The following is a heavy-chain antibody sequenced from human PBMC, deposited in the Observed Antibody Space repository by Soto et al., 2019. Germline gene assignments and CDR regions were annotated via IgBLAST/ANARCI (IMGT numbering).Heavy chain of an antibody. J-gene: IGHJ6*03. CDR3: ARESGGATATLDYYYFYMDV. D-gene: IGHD5-12*01. CDR2: INPNGGAT. V-gene: IGHV1-2*02. Sequence: QVQLVQSGAEVKKPGASVKVSCKTSGDSFSAFYLHWVRPATGQGLEWLGWINPNGGATKYAQKFRGRVAMTRDTSIRTAYLELSSLRSDATAIYYCARESGGATATLDYYYFYMDVWCKGTTVTVSS. CDR1: GDSFSAFY.